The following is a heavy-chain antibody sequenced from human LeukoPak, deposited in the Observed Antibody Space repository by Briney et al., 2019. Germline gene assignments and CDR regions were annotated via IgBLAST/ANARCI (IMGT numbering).Heavy chain of an antibody. CDR1: GDSISSYY. J-gene: IGHJ4*02. CDR3: ARGRRRRADSSGYYYY. V-gene: IGHV4-4*07. D-gene: IGHD3-22*01. Sequence: SETLSLTCTVSGDSISSYYWSWIRQPAGKGLEWIGRIHPSGSTNYNPSLKSRVTLSVDTSKNQFSLKLSSVTAADTAVYYCARGRRRRADSSGYYYYWGQGTLVTVSS. CDR2: IHPSGST.